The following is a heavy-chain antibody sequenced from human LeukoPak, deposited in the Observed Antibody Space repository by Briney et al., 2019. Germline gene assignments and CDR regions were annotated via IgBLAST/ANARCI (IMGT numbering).Heavy chain of an antibody. J-gene: IGHJ4*02. V-gene: IGHV4-30-2*01. CDR3: ARHSRYYGSGSYFDY. D-gene: IGHD3-10*01. CDR2: IYHSGST. Sequence: PSQTLSLTCAVSGGSINSGGYSWSWIRQPPGKGLEWIGYIYHSGSTYYSPSLKSRVTISLDRPKNQFSLKLSSVTAADTAVYYCARHSRYYGSGSYFDYWGQGTLVTVSS. CDR1: GGSINSGGYS.